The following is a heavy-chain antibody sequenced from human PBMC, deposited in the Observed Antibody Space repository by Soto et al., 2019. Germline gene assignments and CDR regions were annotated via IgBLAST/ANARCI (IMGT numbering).Heavy chain of an antibody. D-gene: IGHD2-8*01. Sequence: QVQLVQSGAEVKKPGASVKVSCKASGYTFTSYAMHWVRQAPGQRLEWMGWINAGNGNTKYSQKFQGRVTITRDTAASTAYMELSSLRSEDTAVYYCARGKHDIHYWGQGTLVTVSS. J-gene: IGHJ4*02. CDR2: INAGNGNT. CDR3: ARGKHDIHY. V-gene: IGHV1-3*01. CDR1: GYTFTSYA.